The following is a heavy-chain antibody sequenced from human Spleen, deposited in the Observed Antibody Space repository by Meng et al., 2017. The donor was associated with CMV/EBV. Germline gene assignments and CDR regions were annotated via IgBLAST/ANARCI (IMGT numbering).Heavy chain of an antibody. Sequence: SGFTFSSYGMTWVRQPPGKGLEWVSSISSSSSYIYYADSVKGRFTISRDNAKNSLYLQMNSLRAEDTAVYYCARDREELWLRYFDYWGQGTLVTVSS. CDR3: ARDREELWLRYFDY. D-gene: IGHD5-18*01. CDR1: GFTFSSYG. V-gene: IGHV3-21*01. J-gene: IGHJ4*02. CDR2: ISSSSSYI.